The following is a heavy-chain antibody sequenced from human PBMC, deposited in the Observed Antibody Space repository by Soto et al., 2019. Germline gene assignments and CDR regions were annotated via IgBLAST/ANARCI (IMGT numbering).Heavy chain of an antibody. D-gene: IGHD6-13*01. Sequence: EVQLLESGGGWVQPGGSLSLSCAASGFTFSHYAVTWVRQAPGKGLEWVSTISGSGGSTYYADSVKGRFTISRDNYKHTLYLQRNSLRPEDKAVYYCEKDQGSSWYEIDYWGQGTLGTVSA. CDR2: ISGSGGST. V-gene: IGHV3-23*01. CDR1: GFTFSHYA. J-gene: IGHJ4*02. CDR3: EKDQGSSWYEIDY.